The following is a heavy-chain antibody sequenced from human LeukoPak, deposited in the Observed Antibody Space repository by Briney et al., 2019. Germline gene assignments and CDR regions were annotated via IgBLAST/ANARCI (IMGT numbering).Heavy chain of an antibody. CDR3: ARVRDGYNSNWFDP. V-gene: IGHV1-2*02. Sequence: ASVKVSCKASGYTLTGYYMHWVRQAPGQGLEWMGWINPNSGGTNYAQKFQGRVTMTRDTSISTAYMELSSLRSEDTAVYYCARVRDGYNSNWFDPWGQGTLVTVSS. D-gene: IGHD5-24*01. CDR1: GYTLTGYY. CDR2: INPNSGGT. J-gene: IGHJ5*02.